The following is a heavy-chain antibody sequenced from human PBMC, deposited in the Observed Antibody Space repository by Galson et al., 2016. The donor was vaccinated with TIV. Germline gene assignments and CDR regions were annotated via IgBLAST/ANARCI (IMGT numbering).Heavy chain of an antibody. V-gene: IGHV2-5*05. CDR1: GFSLTSRGVG. D-gene: IGHD2-15*01. CDR3: IHRYCLFPTPSVAPFILHQGPIGLPPGTLLQEHL. J-gene: IGHJ6*01. Sequence: PALVTPTQTLTLTWAFSGFSLTSRGVGVACIRQPPRKALEWLALIYRFDDKRYGPSLKNRVTISQDTSKSQVVLTLTNMVPVDTATSCCIHRYCLFPTPSVAPFILHQGPIGLPPGTLLQEHLWG. CDR2: IYRFDDK.